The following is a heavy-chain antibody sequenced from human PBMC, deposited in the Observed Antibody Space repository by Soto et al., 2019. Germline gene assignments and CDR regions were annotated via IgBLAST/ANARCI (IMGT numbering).Heavy chain of an antibody. D-gene: IGHD2-15*01. J-gene: IGHJ4*02. Sequence: PGGSLRLSCAASGFSFNTYSMNWVRQAPGKGLEWVSSISSSSSYIYYADSVKGRFTISRDNAKNSLYLQMNSLRAEDTAVYYCAKDKATVVTLFDYWGQGTLVTVSS. CDR3: AKDKATVVTLFDY. CDR1: GFSFNTYS. CDR2: ISSSSSYI. V-gene: IGHV3-21*01.